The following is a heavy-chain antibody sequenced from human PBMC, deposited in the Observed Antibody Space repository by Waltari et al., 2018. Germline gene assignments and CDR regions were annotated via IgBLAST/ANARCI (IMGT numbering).Heavy chain of an antibody. CDR2: RKQDGSEK. V-gene: IGHV3-7*01. D-gene: IGHD3-9*01. Sequence: EVQLVGSGGGLVQPGGSLRLSCAASGFTFGSYWMSWVRQAPGKGLEWVANRKQDGSEKYYADSGKGRFTISRDNAKNSLYLQMNSLRAEDTAVYYGARGLDDYDILTGLDYWGQGTLVTVSS. CDR3: ARGLDDYDILTGLDY. J-gene: IGHJ4*02. CDR1: GFTFGSYW.